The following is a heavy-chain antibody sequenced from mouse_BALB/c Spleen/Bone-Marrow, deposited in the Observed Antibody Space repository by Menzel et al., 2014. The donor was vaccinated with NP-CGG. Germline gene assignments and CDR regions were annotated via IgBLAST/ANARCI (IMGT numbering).Heavy chain of an antibody. V-gene: IGHV1S81*02. D-gene: IGHD1-1*01. CDR2: INPSNGRT. CDR1: GYTFTSYW. CDR3: ARRTTTVVATDY. J-gene: IGHJ2*01. Sequence: LVESGAELVKPGASVKLSCKASGYTFTSYWMHWVKQRPGQGLEWIGEINPSNGRTNYNEKFKSKATLTVDKSSSTAYMQLSSLTSEDSAVYYCARRTTTVVATDYWGQGTTHTVSS.